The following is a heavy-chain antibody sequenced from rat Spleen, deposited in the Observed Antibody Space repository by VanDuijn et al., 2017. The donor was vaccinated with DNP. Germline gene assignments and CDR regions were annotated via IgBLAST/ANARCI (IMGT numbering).Heavy chain of an antibody. CDR3: GRHWPNTAMDY. CDR2: ISYDGGRS. V-gene: IGHV5-7*01. CDR1: GFTFSGYY. D-gene: IGHD4-1*01. J-gene: IGHJ2*01. Sequence: EVQLVESGGGLVQPGRSLKLSCAASGFTFSGYYMAWVRQAPMKGLEWVACISYDGGRSYYRDSVKGRFTISRDNAKSTLYLQMNSLRSEDMATYYCGRHWPNTAMDYWGRGVMVTVSS.